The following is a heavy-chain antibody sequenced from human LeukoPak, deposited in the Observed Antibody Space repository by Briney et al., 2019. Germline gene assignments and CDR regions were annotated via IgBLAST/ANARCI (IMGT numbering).Heavy chain of an antibody. V-gene: IGHV4-34*01. J-gene: IGHJ4*02. CDR2: INHSGST. Sequence: SETLSLTCAVYGVSFSGYYWSWIRQPPGKGLEWIGEINHSGSTNYNPSLKSRVTISVDTSKNQFSLKLSSVTAADTAVYYCARSGGWLLRFDYWGQGTLVTVSS. CDR1: GVSFSGYY. D-gene: IGHD3-22*01. CDR3: ARSGGWLLRFDY.